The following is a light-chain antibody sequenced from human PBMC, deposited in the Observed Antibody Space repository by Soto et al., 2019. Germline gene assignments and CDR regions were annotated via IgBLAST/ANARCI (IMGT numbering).Light chain of an antibody. CDR3: QQYYSYPLT. J-gene: IGKJ4*01. V-gene: IGKV1-8*01. CDR2: ATS. Sequence: AIHKTKSPSSLSASTGDRVTITCRASQGISSYLAWYQQKPGKAPKLLIYATSTLQSGVPSRFSGSGSGTDFTLTISCLQSEDFATYYCQQYYSYPLTFGGGTKVDIK. CDR1: QGISSY.